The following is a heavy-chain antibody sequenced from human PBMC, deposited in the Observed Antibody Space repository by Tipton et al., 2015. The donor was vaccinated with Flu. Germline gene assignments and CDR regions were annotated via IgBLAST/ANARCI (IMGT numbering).Heavy chain of an antibody. Sequence: TLSLTCSVSGASISNYYWSWIRQPAGKGLEWIGRIDTSGSTNYNPSLKSRVTISVDTSKSHFSLKLRSVTAAGTAVYYCARLSYYDVDLKNFYFDYWGQGALVTVSS. D-gene: IGHD3-10*02. CDR1: GASISNYY. CDR3: ARLSYYDVDLKNFYFDY. V-gene: IGHV4-4*07. CDR2: IDTSGST. J-gene: IGHJ4*02.